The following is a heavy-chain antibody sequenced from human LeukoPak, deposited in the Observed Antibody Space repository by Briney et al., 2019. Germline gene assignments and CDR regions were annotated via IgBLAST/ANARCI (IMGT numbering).Heavy chain of an antibody. V-gene: IGHV3-64*01. J-gene: IGHJ2*01. CDR2: ISSNGGST. CDR3: ARGEPDCAGDCPYWYLDL. Sequence: GGSLRLSCAASGFTFSSSAMHWVRQAPGKGLECVSAISSNGGSTYYANSVKGRFTISRDNSKNTVFLQMGSLRTEDMAVYYCARGEPDCAGDCPYWYLDLWGRGTLVTVSS. D-gene: IGHD2-21*02. CDR1: GFTFSSSA.